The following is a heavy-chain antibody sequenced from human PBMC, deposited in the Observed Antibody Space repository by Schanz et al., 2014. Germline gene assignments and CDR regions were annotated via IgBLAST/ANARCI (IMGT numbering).Heavy chain of an antibody. D-gene: IGHD3-10*01. CDR2: ISSDGSKK. Sequence: QVQLVESGGGVVQPGRSLRLSCAASGFNFANHAIHWVRQGQGNGLQWVAVISSDGSKKLYADSVKARFTISRDNSKNSVSLQMDSLRPEDTAVYFCAKDLHSNSGNYYSYYFDSWGPGALVTVS. CDR3: AKDLHSNSGNYYSYYFDS. CDR1: GFNFANHA. J-gene: IGHJ4*02. V-gene: IGHV3-30*18.